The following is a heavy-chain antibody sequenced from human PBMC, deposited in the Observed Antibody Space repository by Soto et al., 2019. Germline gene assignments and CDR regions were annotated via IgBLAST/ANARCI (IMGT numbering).Heavy chain of an antibody. CDR2: IWYDGSNK. J-gene: IGHJ6*02. CDR1: GFTFSSYG. D-gene: IGHD2-2*01. V-gene: IGHV3-33*01. CDR3: ARVHLPAGMNSVIRYYYVMDV. Sequence: GGSLRLSWAGSGFTFSSYGMHWVRQAPGKGLEWVAVIWYDGSNKYYADSVKGRFTISRDNSKNTLYLQMNSLRAEDTAVYYCARVHLPAGMNSVIRYYYVMDVCCQRTTVPISS.